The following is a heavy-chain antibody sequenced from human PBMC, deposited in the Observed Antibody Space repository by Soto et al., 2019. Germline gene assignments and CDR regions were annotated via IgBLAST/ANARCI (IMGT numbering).Heavy chain of an antibody. CDR1: GGSISSGGYS. J-gene: IGHJ6*02. D-gene: IGHD3-10*01. Sequence: PSETLSLTCAVSGGSISSGGYSWSWIRQPPGKGLEWIGYIYHSGSTYYNPSLKSRVTISVDRSKNQFSLKLSSVTAADTAVYYCATNTYYYGSGSYYKSTYYYYGMDVWGQGTTVS. CDR2: IYHSGST. CDR3: ATNTYYYGSGSYYKSTYYYYGMDV. V-gene: IGHV4-30-2*01.